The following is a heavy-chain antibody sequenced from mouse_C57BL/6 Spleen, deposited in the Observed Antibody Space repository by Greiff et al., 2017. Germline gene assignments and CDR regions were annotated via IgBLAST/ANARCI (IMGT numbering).Heavy chain of an antibody. CDR1: GYTFTNYW. D-gene: IGHD1-1*01. J-gene: IGHJ2*01. Sequence: QVQLKESGAELVRPGTSVKMSCKASGYTFTNYWIGWAKQRPGHGLEWIGDIYPGGGYTNYNEKFKGKATLTADKSSSTAYMQFSSLTSEDSAIYYCARGGYYYLGEYYFDYGGQGTTLTVSS. V-gene: IGHV1-63*01. CDR2: IYPGGGYT. CDR3: ARGGYYYLGEYYFDY.